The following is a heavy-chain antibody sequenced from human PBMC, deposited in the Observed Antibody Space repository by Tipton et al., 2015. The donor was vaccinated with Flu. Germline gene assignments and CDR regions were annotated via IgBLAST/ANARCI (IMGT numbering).Heavy chain of an antibody. J-gene: IGHJ6*04. CDR1: GFTFSSYS. CDR3: ARNPGIAAFTDV. Sequence: GSLRLSCAASGFTFSSYSMNWVRQAPGKGLEWVSYISSSSSYIYYADSVKGRFTISRDNAKNSLYLQMNSLRAEDTAVYYCARNPGIAAFTDVWGKGTTVTVSS. D-gene: IGHD6-13*01. V-gene: IGHV3-21*05. CDR2: ISSSSSYI.